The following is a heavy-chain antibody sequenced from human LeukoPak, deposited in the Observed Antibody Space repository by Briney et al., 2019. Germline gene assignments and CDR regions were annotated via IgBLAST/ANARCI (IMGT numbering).Heavy chain of an antibody. D-gene: IGHD3-22*01. Sequence: PSETLSLTCTVSGYSISSGYYWGWIRQPPGKGLEWIGSIYHSGSTYYNPSLKSRVTISVDTSKNQFSLKLSSVTAADTAVYYCAREKDSSGCLDYWGQGTLVTVSS. J-gene: IGHJ4*02. CDR3: AREKDSSGCLDY. CDR1: GYSISSGYY. V-gene: IGHV4-38-2*02. CDR2: IYHSGST.